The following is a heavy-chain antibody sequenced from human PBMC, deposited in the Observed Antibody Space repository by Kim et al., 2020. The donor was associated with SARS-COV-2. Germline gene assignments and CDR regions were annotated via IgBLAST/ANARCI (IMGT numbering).Heavy chain of an antibody. Sequence: GGSLRLSCAASGFTFSSSSMAWVRQAPGKGLEWVSSIVSGGDITYYADSVKGRFTISRDNSESTLYLQMDSLRAGDTALYYCAKDRRGPLAATWYFDYWGGALITVAT. V-gene: IGHV3-23*01. CDR2: IVSGGDIT. D-gene: IGHD2-15*01. J-gene: IGHJ4*02. CDR3: AKDRRGPLAATWYFDY. CDR1: GFTFSSSS.